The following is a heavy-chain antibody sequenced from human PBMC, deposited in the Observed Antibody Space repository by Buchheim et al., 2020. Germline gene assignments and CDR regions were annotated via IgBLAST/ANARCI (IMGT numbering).Heavy chain of an antibody. CDR3: ARGRASGWFQYYYYYYGMDV. V-gene: IGHV4-34*01. J-gene: IGHJ6*02. D-gene: IGHD6-19*01. CDR1: GGSFSGYY. Sequence: QVPLQQWGAGLLKPSETLSLTCAVYGGSFSGYYWSWIRQPPGKGLEWIGEINHSGSTNYNPSLKSRVTISVDTSKNQFSLKLSSVTAADTAVYYCARGRASGWFQYYYYYYGMDVWGQGTT. CDR2: INHSGST.